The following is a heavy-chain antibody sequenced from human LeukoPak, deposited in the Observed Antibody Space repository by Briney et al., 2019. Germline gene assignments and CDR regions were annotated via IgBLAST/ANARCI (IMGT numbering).Heavy chain of an antibody. CDR2: MNPNSGNT. CDR1: GYTFTSYD. V-gene: IGHV1-8*01. CDR3: ARGLPLAGATAY. D-gene: IGHD1-26*01. J-gene: IGHJ4*02. Sequence: ASVKVSCKASGYTFTSYDINWVRQATGQGLEWMGWMNPNSGNTGYAQKFQGRVTMTRNTSISTAYMELSSLRSEDTAVYYCARGLPLAGATAYWGQGTLVTVSS.